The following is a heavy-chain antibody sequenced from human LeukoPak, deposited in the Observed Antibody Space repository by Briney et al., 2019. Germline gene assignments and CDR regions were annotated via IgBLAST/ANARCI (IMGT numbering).Heavy chain of an antibody. CDR1: GFTFSSFG. V-gene: IGHV3-30*02. D-gene: IGHD6-19*01. CDR3: AKDAIAVAGQRGVGYFDY. CDR2: ILYDGTNK. J-gene: IGHJ4*02. Sequence: PGGSLRLSCAASGFTFSSFGMHWVRQAPGQGLEWVAFILYDGTNKYYADSVKGRFTISRDNSKNTLYLQMNSLRAEDTAVYYCAKDAIAVAGQRGVGYFDYWGQGTLVTVSS.